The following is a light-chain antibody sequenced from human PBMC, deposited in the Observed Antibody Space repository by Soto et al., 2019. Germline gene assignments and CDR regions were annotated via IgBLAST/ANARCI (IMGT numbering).Light chain of an antibody. CDR2: GAS. CDR3: QSSCLSTT. Sequence: IVCKNSPGTLSLSPGDRATLSCRASPSVTDNYLAWYQQKPGQAPRLLIYGASSRATAFPDRFSGSGSGTDFTLTISRLEPEDFAVYYCQSSCLSTTFGQGTKV. J-gene: IGKJ1*01. V-gene: IGKV3-20*01. CDR1: PSVTDNY.